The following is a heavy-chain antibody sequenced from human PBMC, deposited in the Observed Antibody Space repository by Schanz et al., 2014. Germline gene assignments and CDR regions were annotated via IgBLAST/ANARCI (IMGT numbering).Heavy chain of an antibody. CDR1: GYTFTSYG. V-gene: IGHV7-4-1*02. Sequence: QVQLVQSGAEVKKPGASVKVSCKASGYTFTSYGISWVRQAPGQGLEWMGWINTNTANQTYAQGFTGRFVYTLDASVTTAYLEISSLKAEDTAVYYCARGYSGYSHFDYWGQGALVTVSS. J-gene: IGHJ4*02. CDR3: ARGYSGYSHFDY. CDR2: INTNTANQ. D-gene: IGHD5-12*01.